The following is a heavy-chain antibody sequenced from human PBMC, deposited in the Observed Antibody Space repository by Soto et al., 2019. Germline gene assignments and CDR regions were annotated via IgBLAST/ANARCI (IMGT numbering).Heavy chain of an antibody. Sequence: GGSLRLSCAASGFTFTLDAMSWVRQAPGKGLEWVAVISYDGSNKYYADSVKGRFTISRDNSKNTLYLQMNSLRDEDTAVYYCARDKEDYYYGSGSYYIIDYWGQGT. D-gene: IGHD3-10*01. V-gene: IGHV3-30*03. CDR3: ARDKEDYYYGSGSYYIIDY. CDR1: GFTFTLDA. CDR2: ISYDGSNK. J-gene: IGHJ4*02.